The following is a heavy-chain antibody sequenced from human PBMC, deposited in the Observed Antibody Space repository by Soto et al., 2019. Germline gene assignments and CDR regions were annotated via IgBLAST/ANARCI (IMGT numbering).Heavy chain of an antibody. J-gene: IGHJ2*01. Sequence: SETLSVTCTVSGDTIITCDFYWGWVRQPPGKGLEWIGSIFYLGSSYYNPSLKSRVTMSVDTSKNQFSLRLRSVTAADTALYFCARHRTSVVPRDLHALPTRRSSDL. V-gene: IGHV4-39*01. D-gene: IGHD2-2*01. CDR3: ARHRTSVVPRDLHALPTRRSSDL. CDR2: IFYLGSS. CDR1: GDTIITCDFY.